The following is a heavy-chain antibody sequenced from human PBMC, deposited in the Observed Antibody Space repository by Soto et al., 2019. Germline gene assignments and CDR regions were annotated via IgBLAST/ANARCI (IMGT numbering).Heavy chain of an antibody. CDR1: GFTFSSYD. V-gene: IGHV3-33*01. CDR3: ARGGVGSSPTFDY. J-gene: IGHJ4*02. Sequence: QVQLVESGGGVVQPGRSLRLSCAASGFTFSSYDMHWVRQAPGKGLEWVAVIWYDGSNKYYADSVKGRFTISRDNSKNTLYLQMNSLRAEDTAVYYCARGGVGSSPTFDYWGQGTLVTVSS. CDR2: IWYDGSNK. D-gene: IGHD6-6*01.